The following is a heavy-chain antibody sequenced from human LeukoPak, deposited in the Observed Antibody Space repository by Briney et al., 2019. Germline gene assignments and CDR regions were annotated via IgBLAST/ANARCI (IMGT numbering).Heavy chain of an antibody. CDR2: IDPSDSYT. CDR1: GYSFTSYW. CDR3: ARHGKVKQLVLLQSPFDP. D-gene: IGHD6-13*01. Sequence: GESLRISCQGSGYSFTSYWISWVRQMPGKGLEWMGRIDPSDSYTNYSPSFQGHVTISADKSISTAYLQWSSLKASDTAMYYCARHGKVKQLVLLQSPFDPWGQGTLVTVSS. J-gene: IGHJ5*02. V-gene: IGHV5-10-1*01.